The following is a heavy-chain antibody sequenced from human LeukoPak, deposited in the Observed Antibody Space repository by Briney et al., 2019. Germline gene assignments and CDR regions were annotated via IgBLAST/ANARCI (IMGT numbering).Heavy chain of an antibody. CDR1: GFTFSSYS. D-gene: IGHD3-3*01. V-gene: IGHV3-48*01. J-gene: IGHJ1*01. Sequence: PGGSLRLSCAASGFTFSSYSMNWVRQAPGKGLEWVSYISSSSSTIYYADSVKGRFTISRDNAKNSLYLQMNSLGAEDTAVYYCARADYDFWSGYPEYFQHWGQGTLVTVSP. CDR2: ISSSSSTI. CDR3: ARADYDFWSGYPEYFQH.